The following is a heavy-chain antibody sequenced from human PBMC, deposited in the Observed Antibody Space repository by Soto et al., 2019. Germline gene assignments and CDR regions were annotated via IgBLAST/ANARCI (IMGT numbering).Heavy chain of an antibody. CDR2: IKEDGSEK. V-gene: IGHV3-7*01. CDR3: ARGGWYSGI. Sequence: EEQLVESGGGLVQPGGSLRLSCAASGFPFTTLWMSWVRQSPGKGLERVASIKEDGSEKNYVDSVKGRFTISRDNAKNSLCLQMNSLRDEDTAVYYCARGGWYSGIWGRGTLVIVSS. CDR1: GFPFTTLW. J-gene: IGHJ2*01.